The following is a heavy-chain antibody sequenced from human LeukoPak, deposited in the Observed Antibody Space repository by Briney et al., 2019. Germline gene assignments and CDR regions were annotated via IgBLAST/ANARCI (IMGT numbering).Heavy chain of an antibody. CDR3: ARRSSGTPFDY. Sequence: SETLSLTCTVSGGSISSYYWSWIRQPPGKGLEWIGYIYYSGSTYYNPSLKSRVTISVDTSKNQFSLRLSSVTAADTAVYYCARRSSGTPFDYWGQGTLVTVSS. CDR1: GGSISSYY. D-gene: IGHD3-22*01. V-gene: IGHV4-59*12. J-gene: IGHJ4*02. CDR2: IYYSGST.